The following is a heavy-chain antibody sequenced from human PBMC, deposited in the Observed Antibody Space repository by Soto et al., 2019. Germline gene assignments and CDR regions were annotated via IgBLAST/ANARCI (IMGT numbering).Heavy chain of an antibody. CDR2: INPNSGGT. V-gene: IGHV1-2*04. CDR3: ERGGGTWDPLAY. D-gene: IGHD3-16*01. CDR1: GYTFTGYY. J-gene: IGHJ4*02. Sequence: ASVKVSCKASGYTFTGYYMHWVRQAPGQGLEWMGWINPNSGGTNYAQKLQGWVTMTRDTSISTAYMELSRLRSDDTAVYYCERGGGTWDPLAYWGQGTLVTVSS.